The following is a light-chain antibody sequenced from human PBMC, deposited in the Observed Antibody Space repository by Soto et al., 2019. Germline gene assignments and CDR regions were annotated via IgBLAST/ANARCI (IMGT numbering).Light chain of an antibody. CDR1: QSVSSY. CDR2: DAS. J-gene: IGKJ4*01. Sequence: TLSLSPGERATLSCRASQSVSSYLAWYQQKPGQAPRLLIYDASNRATGIPARFSGSGSGTDFTLTISSLEPEDFAVYYCQQRSGRLTFGGGTKVDMK. V-gene: IGKV3-11*01. CDR3: QQRSGRLT.